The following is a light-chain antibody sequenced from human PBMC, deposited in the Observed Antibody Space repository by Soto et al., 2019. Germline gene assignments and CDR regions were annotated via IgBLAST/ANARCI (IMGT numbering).Light chain of an antibody. J-gene: IGLJ1*01. CDR1: SSNIGSNT. V-gene: IGLV2-14*01. CDR3: SAYTDTNTRHV. Sequence: QSVLTQPPSASGTPGQRVTISCSGSSSNIGSNTVNWYQQHPGKAPTLMIFEVYSRPSGVSNRFSGSKSGNTASLTISGLQAEDEADYYCSAYTDTNTRHVFGTGTKVTVL. CDR2: EVY.